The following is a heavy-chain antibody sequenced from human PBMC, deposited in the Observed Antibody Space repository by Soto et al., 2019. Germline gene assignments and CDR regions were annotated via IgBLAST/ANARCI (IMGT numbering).Heavy chain of an antibody. CDR3: ARGGPGSYLDY. V-gene: IGHV3-53*01. Sequence: GGSLRLSCAASGFTVSSNYMSWVRQAPGKGLEWVSVIYSGGTTYYADSVKGRFTISRDNSKNTVYLQMNSLRAEDTAVYYCARGGPGSYLDYWGQGSLVTVSS. CDR1: GFTVSSNY. D-gene: IGHD3-10*01. J-gene: IGHJ4*02. CDR2: IYSGGTT.